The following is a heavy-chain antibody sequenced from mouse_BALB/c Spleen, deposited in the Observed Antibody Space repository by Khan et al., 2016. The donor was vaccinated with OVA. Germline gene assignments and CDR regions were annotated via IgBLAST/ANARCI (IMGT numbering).Heavy chain of an antibody. CDR2: INPKNGVT. J-gene: IGHJ4*01. V-gene: IGHV1-26*01. CDR1: GNTFTEYT. D-gene: IGHD3-3*01. Sequence: EVQLQQSGPEVVKPGATVKISCTTSGNTFTEYTLHWVKQSHGKSLEWIGVINPKNGVTSYNQKFKGKATLTVDKSSSTAYMEFRSLTSEDSAVYYGARDAGRYWGQGTSVTVSS. CDR3: ARDAGRY.